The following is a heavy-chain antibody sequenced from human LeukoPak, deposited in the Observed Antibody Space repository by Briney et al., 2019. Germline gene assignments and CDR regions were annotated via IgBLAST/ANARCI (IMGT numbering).Heavy chain of an antibody. D-gene: IGHD3-3*01. V-gene: IGHV4-39*07. CDR1: GGTISGSGYY. CDR3: ARESGDTVFGVAGD. Sequence: SETLSLTCSVSGGTISGSGYYWGWIRQPPGKGLEWIGSIYYTGNTHYNPSVNSRVTISVDTSKNQFSLNLNSVTAADTAVYYCARESGDTVFGVAGDWGQGTLVTVSS. CDR2: IYYTGNT. J-gene: IGHJ4*02.